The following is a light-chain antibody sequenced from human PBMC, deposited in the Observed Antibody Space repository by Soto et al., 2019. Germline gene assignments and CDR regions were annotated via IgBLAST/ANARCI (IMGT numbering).Light chain of an antibody. CDR3: QSYDSSLSGWV. CDR2: GNN. Sequence: QSVLTQPPSVSGAPGQKVTISCTRSSSNIGAAYDVHWYQHLPGTAPKLLIYGNNNRPSGVPDRFSGSKSGTSASLAATGLQAEYEADYYCQSYDSSLSGWVFGGGTQLTVL. V-gene: IGLV1-40*01. CDR1: SSNIGAAYD. J-gene: IGLJ3*02.